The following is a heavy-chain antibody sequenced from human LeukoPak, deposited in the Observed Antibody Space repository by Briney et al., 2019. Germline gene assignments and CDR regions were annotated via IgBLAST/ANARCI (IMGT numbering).Heavy chain of an antibody. Sequence: SETLSLTCTVSGGSISSYYWSWIRQPPGKGLEWIGYIYYSGSTNYNPSLKSRVTTSVDTSKNQFSLKLSSVTAADTAVYYCTRDRGQWLVDYWGQGTLVTVSS. CDR3: TRDRGQWLVDY. D-gene: IGHD6-19*01. V-gene: IGHV4-59*01. CDR2: IYYSGST. J-gene: IGHJ4*02. CDR1: GGSISSYY.